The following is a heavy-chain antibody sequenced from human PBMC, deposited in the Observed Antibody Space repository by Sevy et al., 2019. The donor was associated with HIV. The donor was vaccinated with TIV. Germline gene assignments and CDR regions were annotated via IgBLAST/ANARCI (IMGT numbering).Heavy chain of an antibody. CDR3: GRDGYNCNYDYYYGMDV. D-gene: IGHD1-20*01. CDR1: GFTFSSYS. V-gene: IGHV3-21*01. J-gene: IGHJ6*02. CDR2: ISSSSSYI. Sequence: GGSLRLSCAASGFTFSSYSMNCVRQAPGKGLEWVSSISSSSSYIYYADSVNGRFTNYRDNAKNSLYLQMNSRRAEDTAVYYCGRDGYNCNYDYYYGMDVWGQGTTVTVSS.